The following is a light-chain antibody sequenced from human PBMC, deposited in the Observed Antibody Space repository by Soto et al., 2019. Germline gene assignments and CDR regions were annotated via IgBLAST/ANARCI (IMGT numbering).Light chain of an antibody. V-gene: IGKV3-20*01. Sequence: EIVLTQSPGTLSLSPGDRATLSCRASQSVSSSYLAWYQQKPGQAPRLLIYGASSRATGIPDRFSGSGSGTDFTLTSNRLEPVDFAVYYCQQYGSSPNTFGQGTKVEIE. CDR1: QSVSSSY. CDR3: QQYGSSPNT. J-gene: IGKJ2*01. CDR2: GAS.